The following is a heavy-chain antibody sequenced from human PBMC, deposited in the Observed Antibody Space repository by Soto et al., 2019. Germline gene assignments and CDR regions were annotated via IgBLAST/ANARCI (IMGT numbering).Heavy chain of an antibody. D-gene: IGHD1-26*01. J-gene: IGHJ5*02. Sequence: QVQLRESGPGLVKPSQALSLVCSVSGDSITSGGYYWTWLRQRPGKGLEWIGYIYFTGSAYYNPSLKSRMTMAVDTSKNQFSLRLSSVTAADTAFYYCARERGLRSGWFDPWGQGTLVTVSS. CDR1: GDSITSGGYY. CDR2: IYFTGSA. CDR3: ARERGLRSGWFDP. V-gene: IGHV4-31*03.